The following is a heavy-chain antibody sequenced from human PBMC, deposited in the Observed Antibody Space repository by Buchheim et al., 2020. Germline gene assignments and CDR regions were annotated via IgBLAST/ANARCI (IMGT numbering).Heavy chain of an antibody. CDR2: ISYDGSNK. J-gene: IGHJ6*02. Sequence: QVQLVESGGGVVQPGRSLRLSCAASGFTFSSYGMHWVRQAPGKGLEWVAVISYDGSNKYYADSVKGRFTMSRDNSKNTLYLQMNSLRAEDTAVYYCAKAKGWYYYYYGMDVWGQGTT. CDR3: AKAKGWYYYYYGMDV. V-gene: IGHV3-30*18. CDR1: GFTFSSYG.